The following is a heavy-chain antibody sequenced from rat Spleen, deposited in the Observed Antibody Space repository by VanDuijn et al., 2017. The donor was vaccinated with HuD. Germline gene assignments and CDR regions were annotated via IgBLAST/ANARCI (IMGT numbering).Heavy chain of an antibody. CDR3: AKDRDGGYAFAY. CDR1: GFTFSNYY. J-gene: IGHJ3*01. V-gene: IGHV5-25*01. CDR2: ISTGGGNT. D-gene: IGHD1-11*01. Sequence: EVQLVESGGGLVQPGRSMKLSCAASGFTFSNYYMAWVRQAPTKGLEWVASISTGGGNTYYRDSVKGRFTISRDNAENIVYLQMNSLRSEDTATYYCAKDRDGGYAFAYWGQGTLVTVSS.